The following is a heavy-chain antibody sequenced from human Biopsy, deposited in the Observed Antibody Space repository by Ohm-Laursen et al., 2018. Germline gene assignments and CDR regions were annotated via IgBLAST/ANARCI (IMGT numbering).Heavy chain of an antibody. V-gene: IGHV1-69*06. CDR2: NIPILGTG. J-gene: IGHJ1*01. CDR1: AGTFSNYG. D-gene: IGHD3-9*01. CDR3: ATKLTGYFHH. Sequence: SSVKVSCKAPAGTFSNYGVNWVRQAPGQGLEWLGGNIPILGTGNYAHQFQDRVTVVADTSTSTATMELRSLRSDDPAVYYCATKLTGYFHHWGQGTLVIVSS.